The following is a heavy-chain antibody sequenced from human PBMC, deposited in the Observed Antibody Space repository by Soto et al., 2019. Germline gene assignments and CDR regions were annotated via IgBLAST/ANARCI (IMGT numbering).Heavy chain of an antibody. D-gene: IGHD5-18*01. V-gene: IGHV3-33*06. CDR2: VWSNGNSK. Sequence: PGGSLRLSCAASGFSFSDYAMHWIRQAPGKGLEWVAVVWSNGNSKYYSDSVKGRFTVSRDSSKNTLYLHMNNLNAEDTALYFCAKDREGTGYNFDYWGQGTLVTVSS. J-gene: IGHJ4*02. CDR3: AKDREGTGYNFDY. CDR1: GFSFSDYA.